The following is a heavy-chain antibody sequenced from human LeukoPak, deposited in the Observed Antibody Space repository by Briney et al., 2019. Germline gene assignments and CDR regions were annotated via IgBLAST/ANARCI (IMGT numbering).Heavy chain of an antibody. CDR3: ARDVGWNFNY. CDR2: ISYDGSNK. J-gene: IGHJ4*02. V-gene: IGHV3-30-3*01. CDR1: GFTFSSYT. Sequence: PGGSLRLSCAASGFTFSSYTMHWVRQAPGKGLEWVAVISYDGSNKYYADSAKGRFTISRDNSKNTLYLQVNSLRAEDTAVYFCARDVGWNFNYLGRGSLVTVSS. D-gene: IGHD1-26*01.